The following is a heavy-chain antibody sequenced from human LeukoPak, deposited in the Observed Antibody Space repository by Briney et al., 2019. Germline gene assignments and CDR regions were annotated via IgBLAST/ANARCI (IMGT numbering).Heavy chain of an antibody. CDR2: ISAYNGNT. CDR1: GYTFTSYG. Sequence: GASVKVSCKASGYTFTSYGISWVRQAPGQGLEWMGWISAYNGNTNYAQKLQGRVTMTTDTSTSTAYMELRSLRSEDTAVYYCAREDYDFWSGYPDYWGQGTLVTVSS. V-gene: IGHV1-18*01. D-gene: IGHD3-3*01. J-gene: IGHJ4*02. CDR3: AREDYDFWSGYPDY.